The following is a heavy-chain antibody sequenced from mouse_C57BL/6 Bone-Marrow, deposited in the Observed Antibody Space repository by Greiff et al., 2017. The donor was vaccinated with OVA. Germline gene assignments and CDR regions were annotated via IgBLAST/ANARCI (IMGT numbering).Heavy chain of an antibody. CDR1: GYTFTSYG. D-gene: IGHD2-4*01. Sequence: QVQLQQSGAELARPGASVKLSCKASGYTFTSYGISWVKQSTGQGLEWIGEIYPRSGNTYYNEKFKGKATLTADKSSSTAYMELRSLTSEDSAVYFCALYDYDGAFDYWGQGTTLTVSS. CDR2: IYPRSGNT. V-gene: IGHV1-81*01. J-gene: IGHJ2*01. CDR3: ALYDYDGAFDY.